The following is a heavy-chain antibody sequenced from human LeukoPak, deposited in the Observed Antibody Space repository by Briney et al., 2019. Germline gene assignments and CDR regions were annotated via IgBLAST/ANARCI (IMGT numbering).Heavy chain of an antibody. Sequence: GGSLRLSCAASGFTFSSYSMNWVRQAPGKGLEWVSSISCSSSYIYYADSVKGRFTISRDNAKNSLYLQMNSLRAEDTAVYYCARAPGMATTGNFDYWGQGTLVTVSS. CDR2: ISCSSSYI. CDR1: GFTFSSYS. CDR3: ARAPGMATTGNFDY. J-gene: IGHJ4*02. V-gene: IGHV3-21*01. D-gene: IGHD5-24*01.